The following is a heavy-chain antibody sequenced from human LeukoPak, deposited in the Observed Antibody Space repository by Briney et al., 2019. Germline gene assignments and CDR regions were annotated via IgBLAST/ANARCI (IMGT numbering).Heavy chain of an antibody. J-gene: IGHJ4*02. CDR3: ARSEINDYMRF. D-gene: IGHD4-11*01. Sequence: PSETLSLTCTVSGYSIANGYHWAWVRQPPGKRLEWLGSIYQSGSTYDNLSLKSRLTMSVDTSENQFSLKMRAVTAADTALYYCARSEINDYMRFWGQGILVTVSS. CDR2: IYQSGST. CDR1: GYSIANGYH. V-gene: IGHV4-38-2*02.